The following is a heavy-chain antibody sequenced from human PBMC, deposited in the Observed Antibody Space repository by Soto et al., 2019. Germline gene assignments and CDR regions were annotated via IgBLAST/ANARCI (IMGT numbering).Heavy chain of an antibody. J-gene: IGHJ6*02. D-gene: IGHD3-3*01. Sequence: PSQTLSLTCAISGDSVSSNSAAWDLIRQSPSRGLEWLGRTYYRSKWYNDYAVSVKSRITINPDTSKNQFSLQLNSVTPEDTAVYYCARTSIFGVVIPPGMEVWGEGTKVTVSS. V-gene: IGHV6-1*01. CDR2: TYYRSKWYN. CDR1: GDSVSSNSAA. CDR3: ARTSIFGVVIPPGMEV.